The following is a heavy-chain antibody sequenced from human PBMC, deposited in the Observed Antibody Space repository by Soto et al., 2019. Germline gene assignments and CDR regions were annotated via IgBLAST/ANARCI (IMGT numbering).Heavy chain of an antibody. D-gene: IGHD6-19*01. Sequence: GASVKVSCKASGYTFTSYDINWVRQATGQGLEWMGWMNPNSGNTGYAQKFQGRVTMTRNTSISTAYMELSSLRSEDTAVYYCARGWRKKLWLVRSYYYYGMDVWGQGTTVTVSS. J-gene: IGHJ6*02. CDR1: GYTFTSYD. CDR3: ARGWRKKLWLVRSYYYYGMDV. CDR2: MNPNSGNT. V-gene: IGHV1-8*01.